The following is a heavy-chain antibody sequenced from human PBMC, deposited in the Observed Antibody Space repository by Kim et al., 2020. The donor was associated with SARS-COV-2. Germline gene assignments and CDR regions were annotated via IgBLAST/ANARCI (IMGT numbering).Heavy chain of an antibody. CDR1: GFTFSTYW. CDR3: ASHSSGWYADYFDY. D-gene: IGHD6-13*01. CDR2: IKHDASEK. J-gene: IGHJ4*02. Sequence: GGSLRLSCAASGFTFSTYWMSWVRHTPGKGLEWVANIKHDASEKYYVDSVKGRFTISRDNAKNSLYLQMTSLRAEDTAVYYCASHSSGWYADYFDYWSQGTLVTVSS. V-gene: IGHV3-7*03.